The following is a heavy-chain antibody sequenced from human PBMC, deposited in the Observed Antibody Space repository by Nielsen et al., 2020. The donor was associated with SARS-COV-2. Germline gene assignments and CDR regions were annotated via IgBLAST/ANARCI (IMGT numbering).Heavy chain of an antibody. D-gene: IGHD3-22*01. CDR3: ARAPPGNYDSSGYSFDY. J-gene: IGHJ4*02. V-gene: IGHV1-69*13. CDR1: GGTFSSYA. Sequence: SVKVSCKASGGTFSSYAISWVRQAPGQGLEWMGGIIPIFGTANYAQKFQGRVTITADESTSTAYMELSSLGSEDTAVYYCARAPPGNYDSSGYSFDYWGQGTLVTVSS. CDR2: IIPIFGTA.